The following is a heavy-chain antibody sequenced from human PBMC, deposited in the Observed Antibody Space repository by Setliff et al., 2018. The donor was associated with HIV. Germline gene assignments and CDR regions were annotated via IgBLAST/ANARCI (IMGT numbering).Heavy chain of an antibody. CDR1: GGSFKSYA. Sequence: ASVKVSCKGSGGSFKSYAISWVRQVSGQGLEWMGRFDPEDGESIYAQKFQGRVTMTDDTFADTAYMELRSLTSEDTAVYYCATDHGAAGAFDYWGQGTLVTVSS. CDR2: FDPEDGES. V-gene: IGHV1-24*01. CDR3: ATDHGAAGAFDY. J-gene: IGHJ4*02. D-gene: IGHD1-26*01.